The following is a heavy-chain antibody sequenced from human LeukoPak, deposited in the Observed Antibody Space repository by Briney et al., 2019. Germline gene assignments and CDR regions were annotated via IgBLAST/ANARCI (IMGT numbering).Heavy chain of an antibody. D-gene: IGHD6-6*01. CDR1: GGTFSSYT. Sequence: SVKVSCKASGGTFSSYTISWVRQAPGQGLEWMGSIIPILGIANYAQKFKGRVTITADKSTSTAYMELSSLRSEDTAVYYCATSSPSDYWGQGTLVTVSS. CDR2: IIPILGIA. CDR3: ATSSPSDY. V-gene: IGHV1-69*02. J-gene: IGHJ4*02.